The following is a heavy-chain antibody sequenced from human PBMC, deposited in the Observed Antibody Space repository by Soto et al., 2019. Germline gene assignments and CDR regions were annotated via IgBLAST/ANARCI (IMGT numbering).Heavy chain of an antibody. J-gene: IGHJ5*02. Sequence: ASVKVSCKASGYTFTSYGISWVRQAPGQGLEWMGWISAYNGNTNYAQKLQGRVTMTTDTSTSTAYMELRSLRSDDTALYYFAQLYYDFWSGYSRAWFDPWGQGTLVTVSS. V-gene: IGHV1-18*01. CDR1: GYTFTSYG. CDR3: AQLYYDFWSGYSRAWFDP. CDR2: ISAYNGNT. D-gene: IGHD3-3*01.